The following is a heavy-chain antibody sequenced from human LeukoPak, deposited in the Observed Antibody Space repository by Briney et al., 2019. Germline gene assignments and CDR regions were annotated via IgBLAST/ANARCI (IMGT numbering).Heavy chain of an antibody. D-gene: IGHD3-10*02. V-gene: IGHV3-21*01. CDR2: ISSISSYI. CDR3: AELGITMIGGV. CDR1: GFTFSNYS. Sequence: PGGSLRLSCAASGFTFSNYSMNWVRQAPGKGLEWVSSISSISSYIYYADSVKVRFTISRDNAKNSLYLQMNSLRAEDTAVYYCAELGITMIGGVWGKGTTVTISS. J-gene: IGHJ6*04.